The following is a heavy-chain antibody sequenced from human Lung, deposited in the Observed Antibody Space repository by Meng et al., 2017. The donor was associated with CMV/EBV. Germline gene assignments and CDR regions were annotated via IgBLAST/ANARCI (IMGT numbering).Heavy chain of an antibody. CDR3: ARAISITVFGVALDY. D-gene: IGHD3-3*01. Sequence: GGSLRLXXAASGFTFNFYPLHWVRQAPGRGLEWVAVISDDGTSQYYADSVKGRFTISRDSLKNTLYLQMNGLRPDDTAVYYCARAISITVFGVALDYWGRGTLVTVSS. J-gene: IGHJ4*02. CDR2: ISDDGTSQ. CDR1: GFTFNFYP. V-gene: IGHV3-30-3*01.